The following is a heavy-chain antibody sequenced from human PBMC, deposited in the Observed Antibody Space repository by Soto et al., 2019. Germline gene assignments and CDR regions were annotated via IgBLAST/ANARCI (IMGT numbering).Heavy chain of an antibody. J-gene: IGHJ5*02. Sequence: TLSLTCTVSGGSISSGGFYGSWHRQHPGQGLEWIGYIYYSGSTYYNPSLKSRVTISVDTSKNQFSLKLSSVTAADTAVYYCAREWTSIAAAGPTYNLFDHWGQGTLVTAPQ. CDR3: AREWTSIAAAGPTYNLFDH. V-gene: IGHV4-31*03. CDR1: GGSISSGGFY. CDR2: IYYSGST. D-gene: IGHD6-13*01.